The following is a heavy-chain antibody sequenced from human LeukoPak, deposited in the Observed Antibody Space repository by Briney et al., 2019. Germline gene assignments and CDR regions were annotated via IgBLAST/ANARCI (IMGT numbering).Heavy chain of an antibody. V-gene: IGHV4-38-2*02. CDR3: ARDEVRGANFDY. Sequence: SETLSLTCTVSGYSISSGYYWGWIRQPPGKGVEWIGSIYHNGSTYYNPSLKSRVTISVDTSKNQFSLKLSSVTAADTAVYYCARDEVRGANFDYWGQGTLVTVSS. D-gene: IGHD3-10*01. J-gene: IGHJ4*02. CDR1: GYSISSGYY. CDR2: IYHNGST.